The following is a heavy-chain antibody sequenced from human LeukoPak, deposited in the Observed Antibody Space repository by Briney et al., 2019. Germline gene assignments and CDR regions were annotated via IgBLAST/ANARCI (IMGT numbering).Heavy chain of an antibody. CDR1: GFTFSNAW. CDR2: IKSKIDGGTI. CDR3: AKGSATHHLRYFDY. J-gene: IGHJ4*02. Sequence: GGSLRLSCAASGFTFSNAWMSWVRQAPGKGLEWVGRIKSKIDGGTIDYAAPVKGRFTISRDSSKNTLYLQMNSLRGENGVVYYCAKGSATHHLRYFDYWGQGTLVTVSS. V-gene: IGHV3-15*01.